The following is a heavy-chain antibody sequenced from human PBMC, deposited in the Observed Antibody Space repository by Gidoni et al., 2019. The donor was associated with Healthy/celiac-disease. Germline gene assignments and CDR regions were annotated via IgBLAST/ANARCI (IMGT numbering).Heavy chain of an antibody. CDR3: ARDHGDYVAYYYYGMDV. J-gene: IGHJ6*02. CDR2: ISSSSSTI. Sequence: EVQLVESGGGLVQPGGSLRLSCAASGFTFSSYSMDWVRQAPGKGLEWVSYISSSSSTIYYADSVKVRFTISRDNAKNSPYLQMNSLRDEDTAVYYCARDHGDYVAYYYYGMDVWGQGTTVTVSS. CDR1: GFTFSSYS. V-gene: IGHV3-48*02. D-gene: IGHD4-17*01.